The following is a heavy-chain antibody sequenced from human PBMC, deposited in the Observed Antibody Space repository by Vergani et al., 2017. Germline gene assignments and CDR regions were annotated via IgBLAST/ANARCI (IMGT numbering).Heavy chain of an antibody. CDR1: GGSISSGGYY. Sequence: QVQLQESGPGLVKPSQTLSLTCTVSGGSISSGGYYWSWLRQHPGKGLEWIGYIYYSGSTYYNPSLKSRVTISVDTSKNQFSLKLSSVTAADTAVYYCAREGGGDYYDRETQHWGQGTLVTVSS. D-gene: IGHD3-22*01. J-gene: IGHJ1*01. V-gene: IGHV4-31*02. CDR2: IYYSGST. CDR3: AREGGGDYYDRETQH.